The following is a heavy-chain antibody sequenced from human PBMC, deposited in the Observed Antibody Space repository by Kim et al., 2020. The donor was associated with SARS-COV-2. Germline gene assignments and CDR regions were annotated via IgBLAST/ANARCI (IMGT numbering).Heavy chain of an antibody. D-gene: IGHD2-15*01. J-gene: IGHJ6*02. Sequence: ASVKVSCKVSGYTLTELSMHWVRQAPGKGLEWMGGFDPEDGETIYAQKFQGRVTMTEDTSTDTAYMELSSLRSEDTAVYYCGGGRFSEYYYGMDVWGQGTTVTVSS. CDR1: GYTLTELS. CDR2: FDPEDGET. CDR3: GGGRFSEYYYGMDV. V-gene: IGHV1-24*01.